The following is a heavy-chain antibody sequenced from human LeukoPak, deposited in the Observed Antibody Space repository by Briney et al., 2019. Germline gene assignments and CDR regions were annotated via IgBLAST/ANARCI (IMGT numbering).Heavy chain of an antibody. CDR2: IFHSGTT. CDR1: GGSISSSGYY. V-gene: IGHV4-39*07. Sequence: PSETLSLTCTVSGGSISSSGYYWGWIRQPPGKGLEWIGSIFHSGTTYYNPSLKSRVTISVDTSKNQFSLKLISVTAADTAVYYCARGAGNLSPYSSANVVVYFDYWGQGTLVTVSS. D-gene: IGHD6-19*01. CDR3: ARGAGNLSPYSSANVVVYFDY. J-gene: IGHJ4*02.